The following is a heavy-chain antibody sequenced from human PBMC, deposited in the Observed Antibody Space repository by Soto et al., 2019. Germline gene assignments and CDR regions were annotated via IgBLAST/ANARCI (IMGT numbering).Heavy chain of an antibody. CDR2: IIPIFGTA. V-gene: IGHV1-69*13. Sequence: SVKVSCKASGGTFSSYAISWVRQAPGQGLEWMGGIIPIFGTANYAQKFQGRVTITADESTSTAYMELSSLRSEDTAVYYCARDSGIAVAGPTNRVLGSYYFDYWGQGTLVTVSS. CDR1: GGTFSSYA. CDR3: ARDSGIAVAGPTNRVLGSYYFDY. J-gene: IGHJ4*02. D-gene: IGHD6-19*01.